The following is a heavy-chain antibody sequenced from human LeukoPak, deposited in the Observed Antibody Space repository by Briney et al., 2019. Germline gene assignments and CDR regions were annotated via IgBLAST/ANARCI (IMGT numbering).Heavy chain of an antibody. V-gene: IGHV4-4*02. CDR2: VHLDGRT. D-gene: IGHD6-25*01. J-gene: IGHJ4*02. Sequence: SETLSLTCVVSGGSVTSTNWWTWFRQPPGKGLEWIGEVHLDGRTNYNPSLKSRLVMSADLPENHISLKLTSVTAADTAVYYCAREGGFYRPLDYSGQGTLVTVSS. CDR3: AREGGFYRPLDY. CDR1: GGSVTSTNW.